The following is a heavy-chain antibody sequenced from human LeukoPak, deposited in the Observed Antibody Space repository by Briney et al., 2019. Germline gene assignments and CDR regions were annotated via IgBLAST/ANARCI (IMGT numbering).Heavy chain of an antibody. V-gene: IGHV3-21*01. D-gene: IGHD4-17*01. CDR2: ISSSSSYT. CDR3: ARDKYGDYAFDS. Sequence: GGSLRLSCAASGFTFSSYAMSWVRQAPGKGLEWVSSISSSSSYTYYADSVKGRFTISRDSAKNSLYLQMNSPRAEDTAVYYCARDKYGDYAFDSWGQGTLVTVSS. CDR1: GFTFSSYA. J-gene: IGHJ4*02.